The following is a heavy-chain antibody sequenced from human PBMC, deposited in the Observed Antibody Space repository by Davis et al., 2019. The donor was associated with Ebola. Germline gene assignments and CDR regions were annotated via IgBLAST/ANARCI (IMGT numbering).Heavy chain of an antibody. CDR1: GFTFSDYW. D-gene: IGHD3-22*01. CDR3: AKDYDSSGYPDY. V-gene: IGHV3-74*01. CDR2: ISPDGTNI. Sequence: PGGSLRLSCGASGFTFSDYWMHWVRQVPGKGPEWVSRISPDGTNIGYADSVKGRFTISRDNSKNTLYLQMNSLRAEDTAVYYCAKDYDSSGYPDYWGQGTLVTVSS. J-gene: IGHJ4*02.